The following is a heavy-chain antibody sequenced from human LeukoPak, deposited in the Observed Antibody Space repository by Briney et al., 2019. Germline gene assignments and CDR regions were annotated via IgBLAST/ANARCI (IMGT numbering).Heavy chain of an antibody. CDR3: ARSPIGGIPHFDY. V-gene: IGHV3-48*03. CDR1: GFTFSSYE. Sequence: GGSPRLPCAASGFTFSSYEMSWIRQAPGKGLEWVSYISSSGSTIYYADSVKGRFTISRDNAKNSLYLQMNSLRAEDTAVYYCARSPIGGIPHFDYWGQGTLVTVSS. J-gene: IGHJ4*02. D-gene: IGHD1-14*01. CDR2: ISSSGSTI.